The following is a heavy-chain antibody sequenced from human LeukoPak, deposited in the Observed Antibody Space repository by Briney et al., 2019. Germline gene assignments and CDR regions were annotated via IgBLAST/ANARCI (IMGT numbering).Heavy chain of an antibody. CDR1: GGSISSYY. J-gene: IGHJ6*03. Sequence: SETLSLTCTVSGGSISSYYWSWIRQPPGKGLEWIGYIYYSGNTNYNPSLKSRVTISVDTSKNQFSLKLSSVTAADTAVYYCARVFDYYYMDVWGKGTTVTVSS. CDR3: ARVFDYYYMDV. V-gene: IGHV4-59*01. D-gene: IGHD3-9*01. CDR2: IYYSGNT.